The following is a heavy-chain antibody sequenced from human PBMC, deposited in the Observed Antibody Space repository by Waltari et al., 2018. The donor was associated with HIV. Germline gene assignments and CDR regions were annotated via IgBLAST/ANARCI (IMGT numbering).Heavy chain of an antibody. CDR3: ARNRNSGSYYRSDYYGMDV. CDR2: IIPIFGTA. D-gene: IGHD1-26*01. V-gene: IGHV1-69*01. CDR1: GGTFSSYA. J-gene: IGHJ6*02. Sequence: QVQLVQSGAEVKKPGSSVKVSCKDSGGTFSSYAISWVRQAPGQGLEWMGGIIPIFGTANYAQKFQGRVTITADESTSTAYMELSSLRSEDTAVYYCARNRNSGSYYRSDYYGMDVWGQGTTVTVSS.